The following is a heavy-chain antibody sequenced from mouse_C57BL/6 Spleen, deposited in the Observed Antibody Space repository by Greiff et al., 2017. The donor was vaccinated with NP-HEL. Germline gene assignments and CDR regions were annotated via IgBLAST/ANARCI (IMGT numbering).Heavy chain of an antibody. CDR3: ARKGYYGSAYFDY. J-gene: IGHJ2*01. Sequence: VQLQQSGPELVKPGASVKIPCKASGYTFTDYNMDWVKQSHGKSLEWIGDINPNNGGTIYNQKFKGKATLTVDRSSSTAYMELRSLTSEDTAVYYCARKGYYGSAYFDYWGQGTTLTVSS. V-gene: IGHV1-18*01. CDR1: GYTFTDYN. D-gene: IGHD1-1*01. CDR2: INPNNGGT.